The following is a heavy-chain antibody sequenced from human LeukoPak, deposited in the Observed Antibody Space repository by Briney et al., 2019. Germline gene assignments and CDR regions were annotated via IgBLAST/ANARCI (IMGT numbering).Heavy chain of an antibody. J-gene: IGHJ4*02. V-gene: IGHV3-23*01. CDR1: EFTFTNYA. CDR2: VSGSARNT. D-gene: IGHD3-10*01. Sequence: GGSLRLSCAASEFTFTNYAMSWVRQAPGRGLEWVSTVSGSARNTYYADSVKGRFTISRHNSRNTLYLQMNSLRAEDTALYYCAKLGMDYYGSGSPYFDYWGQGTLVTVSS. CDR3: AKLGMDYYGSGSPYFDY.